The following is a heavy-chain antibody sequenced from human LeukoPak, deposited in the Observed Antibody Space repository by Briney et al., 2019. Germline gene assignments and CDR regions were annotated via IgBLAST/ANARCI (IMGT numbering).Heavy chain of an antibody. D-gene: IGHD6-13*01. J-gene: IGHJ6*03. Sequence: GGSLRLSCAASGFTFSSYAMSWVRQAPGKGLEWVSAISGSGGSTYYADSVKGRFTISGDNSKNTLYLQMNSLRAEDTAVYYCAGSLGYSSSWPIYYYYYYMDVWGKGTTVTVSS. CDR3: AGSLGYSSSWPIYYYYYYMDV. CDR1: GFTFSSYA. CDR2: ISGSGGST. V-gene: IGHV3-23*01.